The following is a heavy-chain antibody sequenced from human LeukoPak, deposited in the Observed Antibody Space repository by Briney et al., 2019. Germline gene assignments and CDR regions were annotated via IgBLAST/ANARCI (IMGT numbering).Heavy chain of an antibody. CDR2: ISYDGSNK. CDR1: GFTFSSYA. CDR3: ARGWFGELSPLDY. D-gene: IGHD3-10*01. J-gene: IGHJ4*02. Sequence: GRSLRLSCAASGFTFSSYAMHWVRQAPGKGLEWVAVISYDGSNKYYADSVKGRFTISRDNSKNTLYLQMNSLRAEDTAVYYCARGWFGELSPLDYWGPGTLVTVSS. V-gene: IGHV3-30*04.